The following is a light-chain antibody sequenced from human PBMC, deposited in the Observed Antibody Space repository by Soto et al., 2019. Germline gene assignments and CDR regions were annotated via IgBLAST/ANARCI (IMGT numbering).Light chain of an antibody. CDR2: DAS. V-gene: IGKV3-11*01. Sequence: EIVLTQSPATLSSFPGDRVTLSCRASQSVSSSYLAWYQQKPGQAPRLLIYDASNRATGIPARFSGSGSGTDFTLTISTLEPEDFAVYFCQQRTNWPPLFGPGTKVDIK. CDR1: QSVSSSY. J-gene: IGKJ3*01. CDR3: QQRTNWPPL.